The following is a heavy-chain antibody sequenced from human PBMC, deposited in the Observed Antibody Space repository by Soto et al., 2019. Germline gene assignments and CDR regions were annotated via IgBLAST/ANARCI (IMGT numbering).Heavy chain of an antibody. CDR3: TSRRSGQPVAFDY. D-gene: IGHD3-3*01. J-gene: IGHJ4*02. CDR2: IYHSGST. V-gene: IGHV4-4*02. CDR1: GGSIGSSNW. Sequence: SETLSLTCAVSGGSIGSSNWWTWVRQPPGKGLEWIGEIYHSGSTNYNPSLKSRVTISVDKSNNQFSLKLTSVTAADTAVYYCTSRRSGQPVAFDYWGQGTLVTVSS.